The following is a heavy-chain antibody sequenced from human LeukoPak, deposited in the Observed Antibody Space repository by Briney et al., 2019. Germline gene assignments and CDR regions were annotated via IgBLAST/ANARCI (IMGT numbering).Heavy chain of an antibody. J-gene: IGHJ5*02. CDR2: INPNSGGT. Sequence: ASVKVSCKASGYTFTGYYMHWVRQAPGQGLEWMGWINPNSGGTNYAQKFQGRVTMTRDTPISTAYMELSRLRSDDTAVYYCARPRIRGSYNWFDPWGQGTLVTVSS. CDR3: ARPRIRGSYNWFDP. CDR1: GYTFTGYY. V-gene: IGHV1-2*02. D-gene: IGHD3-10*01.